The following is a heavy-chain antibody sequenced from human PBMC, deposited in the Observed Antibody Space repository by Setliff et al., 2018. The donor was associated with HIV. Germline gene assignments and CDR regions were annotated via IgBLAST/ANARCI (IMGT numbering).Heavy chain of an antibody. CDR1: GGTFSSYA. V-gene: IGHV1-69*05. Sequence: SVKVSCKASGGTFSSYAISWVRQAPGQGLEWMGGVIPIFGTANYAQEFQGRVTMTRNTSISTAYMELSSLRSDDTAVYYCAREGSVRLGIVDSGGYFDYWGQGTLVTVSS. CDR2: VIPIFGTA. J-gene: IGHJ4*02. CDR3: AREGSVRLGIVDSGGYFDY. D-gene: IGHD1-26*01.